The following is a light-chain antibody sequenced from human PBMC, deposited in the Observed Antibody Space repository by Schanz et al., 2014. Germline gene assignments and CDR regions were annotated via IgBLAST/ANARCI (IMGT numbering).Light chain of an antibody. Sequence: EIVLTQSPATLSLSPGERATLSCRASQSLSSDYLAWYQQRPGQAPRLLIYGASSRATGTPDRFSGSGSGTDFTLTISRLEPEDFAMYYCQQYGGSYTFGQGTKLEIK. CDR3: QQYGGSYT. J-gene: IGKJ2*01. V-gene: IGKV3-20*01. CDR1: QSLSSDY. CDR2: GAS.